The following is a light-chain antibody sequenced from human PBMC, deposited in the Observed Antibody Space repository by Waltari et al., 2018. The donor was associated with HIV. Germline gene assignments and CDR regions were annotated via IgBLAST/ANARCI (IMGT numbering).Light chain of an antibody. CDR3: ATWDETLNGV. CDR1: NFNIGSNP. CDR2: NDN. Sequence: QSVLIQPPSASGTPGQRVTLSCSGSNFNIGSNPVNWYQHLPGTAPKPLISNDNQRPSGVPDRFSGSESGTSASLTINGLRSDDEADYYCATWDETLNGVFGGGTKLTVL. J-gene: IGLJ2*01. V-gene: IGLV1-44*01.